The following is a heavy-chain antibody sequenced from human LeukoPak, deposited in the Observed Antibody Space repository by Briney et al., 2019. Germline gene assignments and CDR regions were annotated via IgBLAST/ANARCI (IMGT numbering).Heavy chain of an antibody. V-gene: IGHV3-7*01. CDR3: ARESLIVATLLLDY. CDR2: IKQDGSEK. D-gene: IGHD5-12*01. Sequence: GGSLRLSCAASGFTFSSYWMSWVRQAPGKGLEWVANIKQDGSEKYYVDSVKGRFTISRDNAKNSLYLQMNSLRAEDTAVYYCARESLIVATLLLDYWGQGTLVTVSS. J-gene: IGHJ4*02. CDR1: GFTFSSYW.